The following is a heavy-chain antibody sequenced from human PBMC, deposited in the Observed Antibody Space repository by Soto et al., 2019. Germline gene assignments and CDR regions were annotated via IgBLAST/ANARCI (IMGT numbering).Heavy chain of an antibody. V-gene: IGHV3-9*01. Sequence: SLRLSCAASGFTFDDHAMHWVRQTPGTGLEWVSGLSWNSGSLGYADSVKGRFTISRDNAKNSLYLQMNSLRTEDTALYYCAAAGGYDFVFDYWGQGTLVTVSS. D-gene: IGHD5-12*01. CDR2: LSWNSGSL. CDR1: GFTFDDHA. CDR3: AAAGGYDFVFDY. J-gene: IGHJ4*02.